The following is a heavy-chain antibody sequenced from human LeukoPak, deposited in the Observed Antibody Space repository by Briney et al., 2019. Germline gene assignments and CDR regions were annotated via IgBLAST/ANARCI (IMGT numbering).Heavy chain of an antibody. CDR2: ISAYNGNT. V-gene: IGHV1-18*01. Sequence: ASVKVSCKASGYTFTIYGISWVRQGPGQGLEWMGWISAYNGNTNYAQKLQGRVTMTTDTSTSTAYMELRSLRSDDTAVYYCARDMIVGAATFFDAYDIWGQGTLVTVSS. CDR1: GYTFTIYG. CDR3: ARDMIVGAATFFDAYDI. D-gene: IGHD1-26*01. J-gene: IGHJ3*02.